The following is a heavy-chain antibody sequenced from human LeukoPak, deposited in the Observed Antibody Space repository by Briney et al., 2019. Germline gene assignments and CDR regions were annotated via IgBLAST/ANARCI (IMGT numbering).Heavy chain of an antibody. CDR3: AKQDIPYYDSSGYSAYPGDFDY. CDR1: GFTFRNYG. D-gene: IGHD3-22*01. J-gene: IGHJ4*02. Sequence: GGSLRLSCTASGFTFRNYGMNWVRQAPGKGLEWVAGIWYDGSNKDYVDSVKGRFTISRDNSKNTLYLQMNSLRAEDTAVYYCAKQDIPYYDSSGYSAYPGDFDYWGQGTLGTVSS. CDR2: IWYDGSNK. V-gene: IGHV3-33*06.